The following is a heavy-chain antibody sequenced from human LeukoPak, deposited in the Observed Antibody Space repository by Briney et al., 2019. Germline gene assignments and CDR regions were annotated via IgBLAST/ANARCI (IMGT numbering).Heavy chain of an antibody. Sequence: ASVKVSCKASGYTFTGYFVHWVRQAPGQRLEWMGWINPNSGGTNYAQKFQGRVTMTRDTSITTAYMELSSLTSDDTAVYFCARSAENCNNGVCFTDYYMDVWGKGTTVTVSS. D-gene: IGHD2-8*01. J-gene: IGHJ6*03. V-gene: IGHV1-2*02. CDR2: INPNSGGT. CDR3: ARSAENCNNGVCFTDYYMDV. CDR1: GYTFTGYF.